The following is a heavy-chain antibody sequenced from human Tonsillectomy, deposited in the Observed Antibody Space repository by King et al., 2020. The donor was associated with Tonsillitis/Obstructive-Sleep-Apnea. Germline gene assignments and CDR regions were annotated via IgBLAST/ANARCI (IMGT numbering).Heavy chain of an antibody. CDR1: GGSFSGYY. V-gene: IGHV4-34*01. J-gene: IGHJ5*02. CDR2: INHSGST. CDR3: ARGGTGIVVVPAASNWFDP. Sequence: VQLQQWGAGLLKPSETLSLTCAVYGGSFSGYYWSWIRQPPGKGLEWIGEINHSGSTNYNPSLKSRVTISVDTSKNQFSLKLSSVTAADTAVYYCARGGTGIVVVPAASNWFDPWGQGTLVTVSS. D-gene: IGHD2-2*01.